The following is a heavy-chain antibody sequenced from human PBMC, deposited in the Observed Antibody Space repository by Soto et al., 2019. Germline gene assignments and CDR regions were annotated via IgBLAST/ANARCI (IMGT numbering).Heavy chain of an antibody. CDR1: GGSISSYY. CDR2: IYYSGST. V-gene: IGHV4-59*01. Sequence: LSLTCTVSGGSISSYYWSWIRQPPWKGLEWIGYIYYSGSTNYNPSLKSRVTISVDTSKNQFSLKLSSVTAADTAVYYCARVHGSGSYPPVGWFDPWGQGTLVTVSS. CDR3: ARVHGSGSYPPVGWFDP. J-gene: IGHJ5*02. D-gene: IGHD3-10*01.